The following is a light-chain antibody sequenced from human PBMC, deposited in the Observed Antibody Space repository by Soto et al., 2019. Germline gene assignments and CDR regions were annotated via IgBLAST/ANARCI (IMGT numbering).Light chain of an antibody. Sequence: QSALTQPPSASGSPGQSVSISCTGTSSDIGAYNFVSWYQQHPGKAPRLMIYGVSKRPSGVPARFSGSKSGNTASLTVSGLQAEDEADYYCSSYAGSNSYVVFGGGTKVTVL. CDR1: SSDIGAYNF. J-gene: IGLJ2*01. CDR2: GVS. CDR3: SSYAGSNSYVV. V-gene: IGLV2-8*01.